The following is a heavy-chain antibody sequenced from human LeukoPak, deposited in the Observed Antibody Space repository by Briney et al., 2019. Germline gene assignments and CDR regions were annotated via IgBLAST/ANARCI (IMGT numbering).Heavy chain of an antibody. CDR1: GGSINSYY. Sequence: SETLSLTCTVSGGSINSYYWSWIRQPPGKGLEYIGHIYYSGNTDYNPSLKSRVTISVDTSKNQFSLNLSSVTAADTAVYYCARWYCSSTTRYHMDVWGKGTTVTVSS. D-gene: IGHD2/OR15-2a*01. V-gene: IGHV4-59*01. CDR2: IYYSGNT. CDR3: ARWYCSSTTRYHMDV. J-gene: IGHJ6*03.